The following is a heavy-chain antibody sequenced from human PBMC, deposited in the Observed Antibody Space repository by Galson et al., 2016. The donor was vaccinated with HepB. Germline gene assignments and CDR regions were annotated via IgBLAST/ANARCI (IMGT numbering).Heavy chain of an antibody. CDR1: GITLRNFI. Sequence: SLRLSCAASGITLRNFIIHWVRQPPGKGLEWVAAISHDDISKYYTDSVKGRFTISRDNSGNTVDLQMNSLRADDTAVYYCAIQRGAYYAAGRTEDAFDAWGQGTMVIVSS. V-gene: IGHV3-30-3*01. CDR3: AIQRGAYYAAGRTEDAFDA. J-gene: IGHJ3*01. CDR2: ISHDDISK. D-gene: IGHD4/OR15-4a*01.